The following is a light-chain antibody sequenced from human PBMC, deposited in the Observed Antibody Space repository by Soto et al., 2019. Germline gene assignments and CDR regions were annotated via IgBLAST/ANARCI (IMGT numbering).Light chain of an antibody. CDR2: GAS. CDR3: QQYHISPPYT. CDR1: QSVSSN. V-gene: IGKV3-15*01. Sequence: EIVMTQSPATLSVSPGERATLSCRASQSVSSNLAWYQQKPGQAPRLLIYGASTRATGIPARFSGSGSGTDFTLTISSLQAEDFAVYYCQQYHISPPYTCGQGTKVEIK. J-gene: IGKJ2*01.